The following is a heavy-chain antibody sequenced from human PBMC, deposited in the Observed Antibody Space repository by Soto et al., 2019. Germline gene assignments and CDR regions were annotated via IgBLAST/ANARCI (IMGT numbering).Heavy chain of an antibody. CDR2: IKQDGSDK. Sequence: PGGSLRLSCAASGFTFRNYWMSWVRQAPGKGLEWVANIKQDGSDKYHVDFVKGRFTISRDNAKNSLYLQMNSLRAEDTAVYYCARDGIGGGPDFDYWGLGTLVTVSS. V-gene: IGHV3-7*04. J-gene: IGHJ4*02. D-gene: IGHD2-15*01. CDR3: ARDGIGGGPDFDY. CDR1: GFTFRNYW.